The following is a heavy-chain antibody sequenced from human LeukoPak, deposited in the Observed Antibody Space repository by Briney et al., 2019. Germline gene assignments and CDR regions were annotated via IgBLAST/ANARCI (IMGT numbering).Heavy chain of an antibody. V-gene: IGHV4-59*01. J-gene: IGHJ4*02. Sequence: SETLSLACTVSGGSISSYYWSWIRQPPGKGLEWIGYIYYSGSTNYNPSLKSRVTISVDTSKNQFSLKLSSVTAADTAIYYCAKASGIGGRRSGSDYSLGVFDYWGQGTLVTVSS. CDR1: GGSISSYY. CDR3: AKASGIGGRRSGSDYSLGVFDY. D-gene: IGHD2-21*01. CDR2: IYYSGST.